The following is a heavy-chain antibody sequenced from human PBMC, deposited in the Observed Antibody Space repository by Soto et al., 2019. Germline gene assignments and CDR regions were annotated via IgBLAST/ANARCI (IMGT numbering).Heavy chain of an antibody. CDR2: ISYDGSNK. CDR1: GFTFSSYA. V-gene: IGHV3-30-3*01. J-gene: IGHJ4*02. Sequence: QVQLVESGGGVVQPGRSLRLSCAASGFTFSSYAMHWVSQAPGKGLEWVAVISYDGSNKYYADSVKGRFTISRDNSKNTLYLQMNSLRAEDTAVYYCAREWMVRGVTFHYWGQGTLVTVSS. CDR3: AREWMVRGVTFHY. D-gene: IGHD3-10*01.